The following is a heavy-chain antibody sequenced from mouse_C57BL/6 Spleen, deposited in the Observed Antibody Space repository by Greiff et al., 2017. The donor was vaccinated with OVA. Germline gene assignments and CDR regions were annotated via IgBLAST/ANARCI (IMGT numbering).Heavy chain of an antibody. CDR2: IDPENGDT. CDR1: GFNFKDDY. J-gene: IGHJ2*01. CDR3: TTLQYFDY. V-gene: IGHV14-4*01. Sequence: EVQLQQSGAELVRPGASVKLSCTASGFNFKDDYMPWVKQRPEQGLEWIGWIDPENGDTEYASKFQGKATITADTSSNTAYLQLSSLTSEDTAVYYWTTLQYFDYWGQGTTLTVSS.